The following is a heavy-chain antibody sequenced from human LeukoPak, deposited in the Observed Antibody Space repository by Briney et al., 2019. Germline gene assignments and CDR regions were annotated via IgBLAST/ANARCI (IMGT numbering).Heavy chain of an antibody. J-gene: IGHJ4*02. D-gene: IGHD2-15*01. CDR3: ARTGYCSGGTCYRYFDH. V-gene: IGHV4-61*02. CDR2: IYTSGST. CDR1: GGSISSGSYY. Sequence: SETLSLTCTVSGGSISSGSYYWSWIRQPAGKGLEWIGRIYTSGSTNYNPSLKSRVTMSVDKSKNQFFLKLRSVTAADTAVYYCARTGYCSGGTCYRYFDHWGQGTLVTVSS.